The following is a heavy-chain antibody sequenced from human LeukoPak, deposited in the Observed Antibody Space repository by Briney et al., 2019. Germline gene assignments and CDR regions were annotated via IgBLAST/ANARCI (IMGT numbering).Heavy chain of an antibody. CDR2: INHNGNVN. J-gene: IGHJ6*02. Sequence: GGSLRLSCAASGFTFSSYWMNWARQASGKGLEWVASINHNGNVNYYVDSVKGRFTISRDNAKNSLYLQMSNLRAEDTAVYFCARGGGLDVWGQGATVAVSS. D-gene: IGHD3-16*01. V-gene: IGHV3-7*03. CDR3: ARGGGLDV. CDR1: GFTFSSYW.